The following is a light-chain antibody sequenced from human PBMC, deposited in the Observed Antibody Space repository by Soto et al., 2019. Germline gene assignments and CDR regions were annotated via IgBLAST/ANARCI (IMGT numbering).Light chain of an antibody. CDR3: QQSYSTPET. CDR2: AAS. Sequence: DIQMTQSASALSAYVGDRVTITCRASQSISSYLNWYQQKPGKAPKLLIYAASSLQSGVPSRLSGSGSGTDFTLTISSLQPEDFATYYCQQSYSTPETFGQGTKVDIK. V-gene: IGKV1-39*01. J-gene: IGKJ1*01. CDR1: QSISSY.